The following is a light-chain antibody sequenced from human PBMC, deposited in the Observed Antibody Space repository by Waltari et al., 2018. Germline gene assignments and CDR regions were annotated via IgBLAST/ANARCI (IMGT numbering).Light chain of an antibody. V-gene: IGLV3-9*01. J-gene: IGLJ3*02. CDR2: RDA. Sequence: SYELTQPLSVSVALGQTASITCGGNNIGGKNVHWYQQKPGQAPLLVIYRDASRPSGITERFSGSNSGNTATLTISRAQAGDEADYYCQVWDSSTGVFGGGTKLTVL. CDR3: QVWDSSTGV. CDR1: NIGGKN.